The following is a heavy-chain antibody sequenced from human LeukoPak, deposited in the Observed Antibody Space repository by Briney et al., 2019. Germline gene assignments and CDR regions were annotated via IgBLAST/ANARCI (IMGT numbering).Heavy chain of an antibody. CDR2: ISSSSSHI. V-gene: IGHV3-21*01. J-gene: IGHJ4*02. Sequence: GGSLRLSCAASGFTFSTYSMNWVRQAPGKGLEWVSSISSSSSHIYYADSVKGRFITSRDNAKNSLYLQMNSLRAEDTAVYYCARDPEDTQNFDYWGQGTLVTVSS. CDR3: ARDPEDTQNFDY. CDR1: GFTFSTYS. D-gene: IGHD2-15*01.